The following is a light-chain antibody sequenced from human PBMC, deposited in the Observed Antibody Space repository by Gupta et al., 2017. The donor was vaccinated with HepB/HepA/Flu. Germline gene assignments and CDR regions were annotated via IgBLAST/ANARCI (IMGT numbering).Light chain of an antibody. CDR1: RSNIGSNP. Sequence: QSVVTQPPSASGTPGQRVTISCSGSRSNIGSNPVGWYQQLPGTAPKLLIFSYDQRPSGVPDRFSATKSGTSASLVISGLQPEDEADYHCAAWDDSGNSVVFGGGTKLTVL. CDR3: AAWDDSGNSVV. V-gene: IGLV1-44*01. J-gene: IGLJ3*02. CDR2: SYD.